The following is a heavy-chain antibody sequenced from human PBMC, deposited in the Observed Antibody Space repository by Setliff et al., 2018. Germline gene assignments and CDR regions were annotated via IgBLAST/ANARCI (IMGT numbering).Heavy chain of an antibody. CDR2: ISSSSSYT. CDR3: ARVIGGYDSVDY. V-gene: IGHV3-11*06. J-gene: IGHJ4*02. Sequence: KPGGSLRLSCAASGFTFSDYYMSWIRQAPGKGLEWVSYISSSSSYTNYADSVKGRFTIPRDNAKNSLYLQMNGLRAEDTAVYYCARVIGGYDSVDYWGQGTLVTVSS. CDR1: GFTFSDYY. D-gene: IGHD5-12*01.